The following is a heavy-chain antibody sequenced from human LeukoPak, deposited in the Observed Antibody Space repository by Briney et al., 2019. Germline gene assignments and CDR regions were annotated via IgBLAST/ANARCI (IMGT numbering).Heavy chain of an antibody. V-gene: IGHV4-34*01. D-gene: IGHD3-16*01. CDR1: GGSFSGYY. Sequence: PSETLSLTCAVYGGSFSGYYWSWIRQPPGKGLEWIGEINHSGSTNYNPSLKSRVTISVDTSKNQFSLKLSSVTAADTAVYYCAREARRGGIYWGQGTLVTVSS. CDR2: INHSGST. CDR3: AREARRGGIY. J-gene: IGHJ4*02.